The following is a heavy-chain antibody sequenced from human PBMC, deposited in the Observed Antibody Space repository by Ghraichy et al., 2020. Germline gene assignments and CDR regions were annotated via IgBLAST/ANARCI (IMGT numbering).Heavy chain of an antibody. Sequence: GESLNISCAASGFTFSSYVMSWVRQAPGKGLEWVSAISGSGGSTYYADTVKGRFTISRDNSKNTLYLQMNSLIAEDTAVYYCAKELSGYDGLFDYWGQGTLVTVSS. D-gene: IGHD5-12*01. CDR1: GFTFSSYV. CDR3: AKELSGYDGLFDY. J-gene: IGHJ4*02. CDR2: ISGSGGST. V-gene: IGHV3-23*01.